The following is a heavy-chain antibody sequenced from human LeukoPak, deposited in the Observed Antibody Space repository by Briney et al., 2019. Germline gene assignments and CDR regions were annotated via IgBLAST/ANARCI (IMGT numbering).Heavy chain of an antibody. V-gene: IGHV3-23*01. Sequence: GGSPRLFCAASGFTFSSYAMSWVRQAPGKGLEWVSAISGSGGSTYYADSVKGRFTISRDNSKNSLYLQMNSLRAEDTAVYYCAKCILTGYYKGYMDVWGKGTTVTISS. CDR3: AKCILTGYYKGYMDV. CDR2: ISGSGGST. J-gene: IGHJ6*03. D-gene: IGHD3-9*01. CDR1: GFTFSSYA.